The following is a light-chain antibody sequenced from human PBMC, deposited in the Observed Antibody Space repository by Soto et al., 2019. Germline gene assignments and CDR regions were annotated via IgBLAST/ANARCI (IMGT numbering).Light chain of an antibody. CDR3: SSYAGSNNLV. J-gene: IGLJ3*02. Sequence: QSALTQPPSASGSPGQSVTISCTGTSSDVGDYNYVSWYQQHPGKAPKLMIYEVSKRPPGVPDRFSGSKSGNTASLTVSGLQAEDEADYYCSSYAGSNNLVFGGGTKLTVL. CDR2: EVS. V-gene: IGLV2-8*01. CDR1: SSDVGDYNY.